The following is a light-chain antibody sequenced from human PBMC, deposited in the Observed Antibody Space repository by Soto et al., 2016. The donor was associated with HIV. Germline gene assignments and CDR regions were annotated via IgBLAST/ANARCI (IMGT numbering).Light chain of an antibody. CDR2: AAS. Sequence: DIQMTQSPSSVSASVGDRVTITCRSSQSISKYLNWYQQKPGKAPKLLIYAASSLQSGVPSRFSGSESGTDFTLTISSLQPEDFATYYCQQTYNTRMYTFGQGTKLEIK. CDR1: QSISKY. J-gene: IGKJ2*01. V-gene: IGKV1-39*01. CDR3: QQTYNTRMYT.